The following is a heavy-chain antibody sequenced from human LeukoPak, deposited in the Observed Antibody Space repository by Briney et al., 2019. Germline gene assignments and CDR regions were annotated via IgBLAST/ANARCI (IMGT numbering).Heavy chain of an antibody. Sequence: GGSLRLSCAASGFTFSSYAMSWVRQAPGKGLEWVSAIGTAGDTYYPGSVKGRFTISRENAKNSLYLQMNSLRAGDTAVYYCAREEGSGGSYAFDIWGQGTMVTVSS. CDR1: GFTFSSYA. J-gene: IGHJ3*02. D-gene: IGHD2-15*01. CDR3: AREEGSGGSYAFDI. CDR2: IGTAGDT. V-gene: IGHV3-13*01.